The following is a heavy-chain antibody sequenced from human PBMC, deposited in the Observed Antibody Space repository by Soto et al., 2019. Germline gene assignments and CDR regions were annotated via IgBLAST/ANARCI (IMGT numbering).Heavy chain of an antibody. D-gene: IGHD2-15*01. Sequence: QVQLVQSGAEVKKPGASVKVSCKTSGGTFSSYSISWVRQAPGQGLEWLGGSIPIFGTAYYAKKFQGRVTMTADKSTSSAYMELGSLRSEGTAIYYCGREGKKGGLDAFDIWGQGTMVTFSS. CDR2: SIPIFGTA. J-gene: IGHJ3*02. CDR1: GGTFSSYS. V-gene: IGHV1-69*06. CDR3: GREGKKGGLDAFDI.